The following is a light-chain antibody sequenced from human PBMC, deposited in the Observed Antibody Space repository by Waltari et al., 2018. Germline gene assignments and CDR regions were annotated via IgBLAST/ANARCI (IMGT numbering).Light chain of an antibody. CDR3: AAWDDSLSVV. CDR1: SSNIGSNY. CDR2: RNN. V-gene: IGLV1-47*01. J-gene: IGLJ2*01. Sequence: QSVLTQPPSASGTPGQRVTISCSGSSSNIGSNYVYWYQQLPGTAPKLLIYRNNLRPSGVPGRFSGSKSGTSASLAISVLRSEDEADYYCAAWDDSLSVVFGGGTKLTVL.